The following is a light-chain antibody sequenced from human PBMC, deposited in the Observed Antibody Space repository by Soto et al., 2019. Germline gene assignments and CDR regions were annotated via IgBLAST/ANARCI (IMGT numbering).Light chain of an antibody. Sequence: EIVLTQSPGTLSLSPGERATLSCRASQSVSSSFLSWYQQKRGQAPRLLMFGASSRATGIPDRFSGSGSGTGFTLTIYRLEPEDFAVYYCQQSGYSPITFGQGTRLEIK. CDR3: QQSGYSPIT. CDR1: QSVSSSF. J-gene: IGKJ5*01. V-gene: IGKV3-20*01. CDR2: GAS.